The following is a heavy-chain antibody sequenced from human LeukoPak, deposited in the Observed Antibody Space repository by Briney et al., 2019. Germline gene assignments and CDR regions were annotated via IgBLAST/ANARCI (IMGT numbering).Heavy chain of an antibody. Sequence: SETLSLTCAVYGGSFSGYYWSWIRQPPGKGLEWIGSAYYSGSTYYNPSLKSRVTISVDTSKNQFSLKLSSVTAADTAVYYCARGPMQIDYWGQGTLVTVSS. J-gene: IGHJ4*02. CDR1: GGSFSGYY. CDR2: AYYSGST. CDR3: ARGPMQIDY. V-gene: IGHV4-34*01.